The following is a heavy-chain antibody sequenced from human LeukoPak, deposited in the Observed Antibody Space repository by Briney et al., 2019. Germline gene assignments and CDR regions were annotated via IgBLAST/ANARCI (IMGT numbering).Heavy chain of an antibody. J-gene: IGHJ3*02. CDR3: ARPRGDYDFWSGYYSTREDAFDI. D-gene: IGHD3-3*01. CDR2: IYHSGST. V-gene: IGHV4-38-2*01. Sequence: SETLSLTCAVSGYSISSGYYWGWIRQPPGKGLEWIGSIYHSGSTYYNPSLKSRVTISVETSTNKFSLKLSSVTAADTAVYYCARPRGDYDFWSGYYSTREDAFDIWGQGTMVTVSS. CDR1: GYSISSGYY.